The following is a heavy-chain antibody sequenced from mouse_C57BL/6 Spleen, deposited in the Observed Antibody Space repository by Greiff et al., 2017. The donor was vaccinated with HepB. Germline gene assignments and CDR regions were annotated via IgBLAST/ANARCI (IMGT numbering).Heavy chain of an antibody. CDR3: ARNYGSSYDWYFDV. D-gene: IGHD1-1*01. V-gene: IGHV1-18*01. J-gene: IGHJ1*03. Sequence: EVQLQQSGPELVKPGASVKIPCKASGYTFTDYNMDWVKQSHGKSLEWIGDINPNNGGTIYNQKFKGKATLTVDKSSSTAYMELRSLTSEDTADYYCARNYGSSYDWYFDVWGTGTTVTVSS. CDR2: INPNNGGT. CDR1: GYTFTDYN.